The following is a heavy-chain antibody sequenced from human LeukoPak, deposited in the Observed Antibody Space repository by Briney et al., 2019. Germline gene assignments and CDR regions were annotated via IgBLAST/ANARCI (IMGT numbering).Heavy chain of an antibody. V-gene: IGHV4-39*01. CDR1: GGSISSSSYY. CDR2: INHSGST. CDR3: ARQWLVSPLFDY. J-gene: IGHJ4*02. D-gene: IGHD6-19*01. Sequence: PSETLSLTCTVSGGSISSSSYYWGWIRQPPGKGLEWIGKINHSGSTNYNPSLRSRVTVSVHTSKNQLSLKLSSVTAADTAVYYCARQWLVSPLFDYWGQGTLVTVSS.